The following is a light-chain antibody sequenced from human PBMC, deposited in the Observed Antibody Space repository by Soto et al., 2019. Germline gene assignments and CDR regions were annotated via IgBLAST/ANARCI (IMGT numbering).Light chain of an antibody. CDR2: DIT. Sequence: QSVLTQPRSVSGSPGQSVTISCTGTSSDVGRFEYASWYQQHPGEAPKVVVYDITKRPSGVPDRFSGSKSGNTASLTISGLQAEDEADYYCCSYAGIYSYVFGTGTKVTVL. J-gene: IGLJ1*01. CDR1: SSDVGRFEY. V-gene: IGLV2-11*01. CDR3: CSYAGIYSYV.